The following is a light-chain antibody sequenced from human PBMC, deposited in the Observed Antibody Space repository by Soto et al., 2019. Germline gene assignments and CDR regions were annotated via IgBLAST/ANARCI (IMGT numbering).Light chain of an antibody. J-gene: IGLJ1*01. Sequence: QPLLTQSPSASASLGASVKLTCTLSSGHSNYAIAWHQQQPEKGPRYLMKVNSDSSHRKGDGIPDRFSGSSSGAQRYLTISSLQSEDEADYYCQTWGTGIRVFGTGTKVTVL. CDR1: SGHSNYA. CDR2: VNSDSSH. CDR3: QTWGTGIRV. V-gene: IGLV4-69*01.